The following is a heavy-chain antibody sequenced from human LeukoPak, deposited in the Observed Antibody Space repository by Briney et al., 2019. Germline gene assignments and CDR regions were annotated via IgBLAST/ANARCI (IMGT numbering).Heavy chain of an antibody. CDR1: GYTFTSYG. D-gene: IGHD2-15*01. Sequence: ASVKVSCKASGYTFTSYGISWVRQAPGQGLEWMGWISAYNGNTNYAQKLQGRVTMTTDTSTSTAYMELRSLRSDDTAVYYCARLRYCSGGSCYWFDYWGQGTLVTVSS. CDR3: ARLRYCSGGSCYWFDY. CDR2: ISAYNGNT. V-gene: IGHV1-18*01. J-gene: IGHJ4*02.